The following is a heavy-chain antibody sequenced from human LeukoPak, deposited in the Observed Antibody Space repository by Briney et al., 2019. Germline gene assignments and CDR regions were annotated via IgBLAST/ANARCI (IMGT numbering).Heavy chain of an antibody. J-gene: IGHJ6*03. CDR3: ARVPMGASYYYMDV. V-gene: IGHV4-31*03. D-gene: IGHD1-26*01. CDR2: IYHSGST. Sequence: SETLSLTCTVSGRSITRGGYYWSWIRQHPGKGLEWIGYIYHSGSTYYSPSLKSRITISVDTSKNQFSLNRSSVTAADTAVYYCARVPMGASYYYMDVWGKGTTVTVSS. CDR1: GRSITRGGYY.